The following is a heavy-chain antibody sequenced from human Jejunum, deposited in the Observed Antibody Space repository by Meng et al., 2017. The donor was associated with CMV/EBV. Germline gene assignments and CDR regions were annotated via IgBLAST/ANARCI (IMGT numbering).Heavy chain of an antibody. CDR1: TFSSYA. V-gene: IGHV3-23*01. J-gene: IGHJ4*02. CDR2: IGPTGRDT. Sequence: TFSSYAMNWVRQAPGKGLEWVSSIGPTGRDTFYTDSVKGRFTISRDNSKNMVYLQMNSLGAEDTALYYCAKDLGGYCSSTTCYLDDWGQGTLVTVS. CDR3: AKDLGGYCSSTTCYLDD. D-gene: IGHD2-2*01.